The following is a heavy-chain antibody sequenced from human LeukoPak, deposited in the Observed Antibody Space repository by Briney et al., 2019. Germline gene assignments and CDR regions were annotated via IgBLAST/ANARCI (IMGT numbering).Heavy chain of an antibody. CDR2: ISSSSSTI. CDR3: ARVNRRLLWFGELFY. V-gene: IGHV3-48*04. CDR1: GFTFSSYS. D-gene: IGHD3-10*01. Sequence: GGSLRLSCAASGFTFSSYSMNWVRQAPGKGLEGVSYISSSSSTIYYADSVKGRFTIFRDNAKNSLYLQMNSLRAEDTAVYYCARVNRRLLWFGELFYWGQGTLVTVSS. J-gene: IGHJ4*02.